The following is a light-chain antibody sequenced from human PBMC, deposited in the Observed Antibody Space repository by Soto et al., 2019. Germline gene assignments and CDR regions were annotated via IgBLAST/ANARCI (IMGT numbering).Light chain of an antibody. CDR2: SNN. J-gene: IGLJ2*01. CDR1: TSNIGSNR. V-gene: IGLV1-44*01. CDR3: ATWDDSLSGVV. Sequence: QSVLTQPPSASGTPGQRVTISCSGSTSNIGSNRVNWYQQLPGTAPKLLIYSNNERPSGVTDRFSGSKSGTSASLAISGLQSDDETDYYCATWDDSLSGVVFGGGTKVTVL.